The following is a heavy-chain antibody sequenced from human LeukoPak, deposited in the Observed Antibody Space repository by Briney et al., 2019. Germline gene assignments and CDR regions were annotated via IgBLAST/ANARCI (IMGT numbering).Heavy chain of an antibody. V-gene: IGHV1-18*01. CDR3: ARGSGSGYCSGGSCYGGDY. J-gene: IGHJ4*02. CDR1: GYTFTSYG. Sequence: ASVKVSCKASGYTFTSYGISWVRQAPGQGLEWMGWISAYNGNTNYAQKLQGRATMTTDTSTSTAYMELRSLRSDDTAVYYCARGSGSGYCSGGSCYGGDYWGQGTLVTVSS. D-gene: IGHD2-15*01. CDR2: ISAYNGNT.